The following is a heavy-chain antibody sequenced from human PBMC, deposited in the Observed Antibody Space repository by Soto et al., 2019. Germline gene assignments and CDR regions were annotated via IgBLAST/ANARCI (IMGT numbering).Heavy chain of an antibody. V-gene: IGHV4-38-2*01. Sequence: SETLSLTCAVSGYSISSGYYWGFIRQPPGKGLEWIGSIYHSGSTYYNPSLKSRVTISVDTSKNQFSLKLSSVTAADTAVYYCAGSVTSRGYYYYGMDVWGQGTTVTVSS. J-gene: IGHJ6*02. D-gene: IGHD4-17*01. CDR1: GYSISSGYY. CDR2: IYHSGST. CDR3: AGSVTSRGYYYYGMDV.